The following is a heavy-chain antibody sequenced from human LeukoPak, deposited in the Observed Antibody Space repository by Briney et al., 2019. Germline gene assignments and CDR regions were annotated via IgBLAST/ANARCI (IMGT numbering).Heavy chain of an antibody. J-gene: IGHJ4*02. D-gene: IGHD3-10*01. Sequence: GRALRLXCAASGFTFSNYGMHWVRQAPGKGLEWVAVMWFDGSNQYYADSVKGRFTISRDNSKNTLHLQMNSLRAEDTAVYYCAKGAHITMVRGALENLGQGTLVTVSS. CDR1: GFTFSNYG. CDR2: MWFDGSNQ. CDR3: AKGAHITMVRGALEN. V-gene: IGHV3-33*06.